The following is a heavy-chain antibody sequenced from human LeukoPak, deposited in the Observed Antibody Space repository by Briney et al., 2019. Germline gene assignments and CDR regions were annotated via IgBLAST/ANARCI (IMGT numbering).Heavy chain of an antibody. D-gene: IGHD6-19*01. CDR2: INSDGSST. V-gene: IGHV3-74*01. CDR3: ARGSLRLPDY. Sequence: GGSLRLSCAASGFTFSTYWMHWVRQAPGKGVVWVSRINSDGSSTSYADSVKGRFTISRDNAKNTLYLQMNSLRADDTAVYYCARGSLRLPDYWGQGTLVTVSS. CDR1: GFTFSTYW. J-gene: IGHJ4*02.